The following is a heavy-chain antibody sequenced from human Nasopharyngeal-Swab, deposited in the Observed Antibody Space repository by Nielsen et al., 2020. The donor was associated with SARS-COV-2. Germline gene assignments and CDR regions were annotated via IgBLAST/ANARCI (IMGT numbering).Heavy chain of an antibody. CDR3: TTVWELLSH. CDR1: GFTFSNAW. V-gene: IGHV3-15*01. CDR2: IKSKTDGGTT. Sequence: GESLKISCAASGFTFSNAWMSWVRQAPGKGLEWVGRIKSKTDGGTTDYAAPVKGRFTSSRDDSKNTLYLQMDSLKTEDTAVYYCTTVWELLSHWGQGTLVTVSS. D-gene: IGHD1-26*01. J-gene: IGHJ4*02.